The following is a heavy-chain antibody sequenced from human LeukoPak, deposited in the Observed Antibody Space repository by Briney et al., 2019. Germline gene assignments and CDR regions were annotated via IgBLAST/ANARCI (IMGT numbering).Heavy chain of an antibody. CDR1: GFSLSTSGVG. V-gene: IGHV2-5*01. Sequence: SGPTLVKPTQTLTLTCTFSGFSLSTSGVGVGWIRQPPGKALEWLALIYWNDDKRYSPSLKSRLTITKDASKNQVVLTMTNMDPVDTATYYCAHRLWFGEFDYWGQGTLVTVSS. CDR3: AHRLWFGEFDY. CDR2: IYWNDDK. D-gene: IGHD3-10*01. J-gene: IGHJ4*02.